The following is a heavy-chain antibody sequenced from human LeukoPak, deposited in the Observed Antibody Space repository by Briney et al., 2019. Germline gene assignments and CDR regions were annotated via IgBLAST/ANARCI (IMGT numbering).Heavy chain of an antibody. D-gene: IGHD5-12*01. V-gene: IGHV3-43*02. J-gene: IGHJ4*02. CDR3: ANLNSGYDPTTVDY. CDR1: GFTFDDYA. CDR2: ISGDGGST. Sequence: GGSLRLSCAASGFTFDDYAMHWVRQAPGKGLEWVSLISGDGGSTYYADSVKGRFTISRDNSKNSLYLQMNSLRTEDTALYYCANLNSGYDPTTVDYWGQGTPVTVSS.